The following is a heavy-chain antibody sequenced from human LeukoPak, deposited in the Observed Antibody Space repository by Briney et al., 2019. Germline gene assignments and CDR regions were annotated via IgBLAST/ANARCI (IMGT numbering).Heavy chain of an antibody. V-gene: IGHV4-59*13. D-gene: IGHD2-15*01. Sequence: PSETLSLTCTVSGDSFSNYYWSWIRQSPGKGLEWIAFMHPGGTTKYSPSLMSRVAMSVDTSNNQFSLTLTSLTAGDTAVYYCARYGVVIASTFYYMDVWGKGTAVTVSS. CDR2: MHPGGTT. CDR1: GDSFSNYY. CDR3: ARYGVVIASTFYYMDV. J-gene: IGHJ6*03.